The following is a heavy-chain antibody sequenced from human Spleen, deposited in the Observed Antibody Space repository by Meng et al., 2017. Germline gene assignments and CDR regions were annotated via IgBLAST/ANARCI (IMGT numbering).Heavy chain of an antibody. Sequence: ASVKVSCKPSGYTFTAYKMHWVRQAPGQGLDWMGRIDPKSGNTNYAQKFQGRVTMTRDTSISTTYMELSRLRSEDTAVYYCARGSGDRSGCYDNHFYHYGMDVWGQGTTVTVSS. CDR1: GYTFTAYK. V-gene: IGHV1-2*06. CDR2: IDPKSGNT. J-gene: IGHJ6*02. CDR3: ARGSGDRSGCYDNHFYHYGMDV. D-gene: IGHD6-19*01.